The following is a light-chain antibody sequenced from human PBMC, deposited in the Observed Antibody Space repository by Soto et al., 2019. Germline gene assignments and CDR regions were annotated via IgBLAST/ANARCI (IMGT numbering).Light chain of an antibody. J-gene: IGKJ1*01. CDR2: DAS. CDR1: ESVTIW. V-gene: IGKV1-5*01. CDR3: EQYDSSYPWT. Sequence: DIQLTQSPTTLSASVGNRVTITCRASESVTIWLAWYQQKPGKSPKLLIYDASTLEGGVPSRFSGSGSGKEFTLTISSLQPDDFETYYCEQYDSSYPWTFGQGTKIEIK.